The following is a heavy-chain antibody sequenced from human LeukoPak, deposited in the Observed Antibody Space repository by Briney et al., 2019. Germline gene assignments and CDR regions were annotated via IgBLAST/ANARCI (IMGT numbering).Heavy chain of an antibody. J-gene: IGHJ4*02. D-gene: IGHD6-19*01. V-gene: IGHV1-2*02. CDR3: ARNSDSGWCPNY. CDR1: GYTFTGYY. Sequence: ASVKVSCKASGYTFTGYYMHWGRQAPGQGLEWMGWINPNGGGTNYAQKFQGRVTMTRDTSISTAYMELSRLRSDDTAVYYCARNSDSGWCPNYWGQGTLVTVSS. CDR2: INPNGGGT.